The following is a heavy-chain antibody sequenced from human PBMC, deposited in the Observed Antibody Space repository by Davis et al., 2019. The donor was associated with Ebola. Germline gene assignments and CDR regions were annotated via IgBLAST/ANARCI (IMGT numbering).Heavy chain of an antibody. V-gene: IGHV3-30*04. CDR1: GSSFHTYT. J-gene: IGHJ4*02. D-gene: IGHD6-19*01. Sequence: SLKISCAASGSSFHTYTINWFRQAPGRGLEWLAVISTDGSTTFYADSVKGRFTISSDNSKNTLSLQMNSLDTEDTAVYYCAGAVAGTEDFQYWGQGTLVTVSS. CDR3: AGAVAGTEDFQY. CDR2: ISTDGSTT.